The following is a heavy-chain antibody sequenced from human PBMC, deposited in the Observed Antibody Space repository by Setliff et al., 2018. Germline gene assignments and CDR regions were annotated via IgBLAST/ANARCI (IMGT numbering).Heavy chain of an antibody. J-gene: IGHJ4*02. Sequence: PSETLSLTCTVSGASVSGNSYYWGWIRQPPGKGLEWIANTYYSGSTYYNPSLKSRVTISVDTSKNQFSLKLTSVTAADTAVYYCARATRYFDPTGSYFDFWGQGTLVTVSS. V-gene: IGHV4-39*07. CDR3: ARATRYFDPTGSYFDF. D-gene: IGHD1-26*01. CDR1: GASVSGNSYY. CDR2: TYYSGST.